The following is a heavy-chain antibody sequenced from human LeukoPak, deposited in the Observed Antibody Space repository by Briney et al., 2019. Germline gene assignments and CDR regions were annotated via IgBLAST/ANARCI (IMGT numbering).Heavy chain of an antibody. CDR3: AEGGGPLLWFGEFFDY. J-gene: IGHJ4*02. CDR2: IIGSGGST. V-gene: IGHV3-23*01. D-gene: IGHD3-10*01. CDR1: GFTFSGYV. Sequence: GGSLRLSCAASGFTFSGYVMTWVRQPPGKGLQWVADIIGSGGSTYYADSVKGRFSISRDNSKNTLYLQMNSLRAEDTAVYYCAEGGGPLLWFGEFFDYWGQGTLVTVSS.